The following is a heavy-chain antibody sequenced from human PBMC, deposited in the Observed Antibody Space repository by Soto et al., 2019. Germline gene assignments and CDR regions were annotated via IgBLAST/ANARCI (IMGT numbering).Heavy chain of an antibody. J-gene: IGHJ6*02. CDR3: ARARSHYGMDV. CDR1: GGSFSGYY. V-gene: IGHV4-34*01. D-gene: IGHD2-15*01. CDR2: INHSGST. Sequence: SGTLSLTCAVYGGSFSGYYWSWIRQPPGKGLEWIGEINHSGSTNYNPPLKSRVTISVDTSKNQFSLKLSSVTAADTAVYYCARARSHYGMDVWGQGTTVTVS.